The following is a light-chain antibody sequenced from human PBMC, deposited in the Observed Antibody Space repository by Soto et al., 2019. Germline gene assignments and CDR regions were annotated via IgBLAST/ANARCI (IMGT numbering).Light chain of an antibody. Sequence: QSVLTQPPSVSGAPGQRVTISCTGSSSNIGAGYDVHWYQQLPGTAPQLLVHGNTDRPSGVPDRFSGSKSGTSASLAITGLQAEDEADYYCQSYDSSLSGWLFGGGTQLTVL. CDR1: SSNIGAGYD. V-gene: IGLV1-40*01. CDR2: GNT. CDR3: QSYDSSLSGWL. J-gene: IGLJ2*01.